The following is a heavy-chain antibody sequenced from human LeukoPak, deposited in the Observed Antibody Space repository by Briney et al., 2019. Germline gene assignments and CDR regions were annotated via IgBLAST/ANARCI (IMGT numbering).Heavy chain of an antibody. CDR2: ISGSGGST. CDR3: AKGDSSSSWGANDY. CDR1: GFTFSSYA. D-gene: IGHD6-6*01. J-gene: IGHJ4*02. Sequence: GGSLRLPCAASGFTFSSYAMSWVRQAPGKGLEWVSAISGSGGSTYYADSVKGRFTISRDNSKNTLYLQMNSLRAEDTAVYYCAKGDSSSSWGANDYWGLGTLVTVSS. V-gene: IGHV3-23*01.